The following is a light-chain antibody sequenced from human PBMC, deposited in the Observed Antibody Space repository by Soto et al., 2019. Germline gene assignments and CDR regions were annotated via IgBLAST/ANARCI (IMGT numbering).Light chain of an antibody. CDR1: SSDVGAYNY. CDR3: SSYASSNNLV. J-gene: IGLJ3*02. CDR2: DVS. Sequence: QAVVTQPPSASGSPGQSVIISCTGTSSDVGAYNYVSWYQQYPGKAPKLMIYDVSKRPSGVPARFSGSKSGNTASLTVSGLQAEDEADYYCSSYASSNNLVFGGGTKLTVL. V-gene: IGLV2-8*01.